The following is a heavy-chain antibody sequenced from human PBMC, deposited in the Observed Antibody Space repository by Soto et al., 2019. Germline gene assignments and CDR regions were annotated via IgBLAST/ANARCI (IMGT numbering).Heavy chain of an antibody. Sequence: QVQLQESGPGLVKPSGTLSLTCAVSGGSISSSNWWSWVRQPPGKGLEWIGEIYHSGSTNYNPSLKRRVTISVDKSKNQFSLKLSSVTAADTAVYYCARVLVVAAYYYYGMDVWGQGTTVTVSS. V-gene: IGHV4-4*02. CDR2: IYHSGST. CDR1: GGSISSSNW. J-gene: IGHJ6*02. CDR3: ARVLVVAAYYYYGMDV. D-gene: IGHD2-15*01.